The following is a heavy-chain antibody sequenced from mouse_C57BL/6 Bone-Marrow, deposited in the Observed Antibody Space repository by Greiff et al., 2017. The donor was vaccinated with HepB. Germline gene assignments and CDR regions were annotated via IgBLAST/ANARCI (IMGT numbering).Heavy chain of an antibody. CDR1: GYTFTSYG. CDR3: APLLWYPMDY. D-gene: IGHD2-1*01. CDR2: IYPRSGNT. J-gene: IGHJ4*01. V-gene: IGHV1-81*01. Sequence: VQLKESGAELARPGASVKLSCKASGYTFTSYGISWVKQRTGQGLEWIGEIYPRSGNTYYNEKFKGKATLTADKSSSTAYMELRSLTSEDSAVYFCAPLLWYPMDYWGQGTSVTVSS.